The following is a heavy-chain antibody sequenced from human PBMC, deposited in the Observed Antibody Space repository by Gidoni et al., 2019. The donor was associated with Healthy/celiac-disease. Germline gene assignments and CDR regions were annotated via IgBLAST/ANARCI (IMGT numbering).Heavy chain of an antibody. CDR1: GPSFSGFY. V-gene: IGHV4-34*01. CDR2: ITHTGSP. CDR3: ARGRYHDSSGFPY. Sequence: QVQLQQWGAGLLKPSETLSLTCAMSGPSFSGFYWSWIRQSPGRWLEWIAEITHTGSPNYKPSLRSRVTISVDASKNQFSLQLRSVTAADTAVYYCARGRYHDSSGFPYWGQGTLVTVTS. D-gene: IGHD3-22*01. J-gene: IGHJ4*02.